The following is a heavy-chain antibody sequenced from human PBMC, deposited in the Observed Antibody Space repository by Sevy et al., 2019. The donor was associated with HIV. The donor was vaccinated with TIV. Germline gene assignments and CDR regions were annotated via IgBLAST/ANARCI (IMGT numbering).Heavy chain of an antibody. V-gene: IGHV3-48*03. CDR1: GFTFNVYE. CDR3: TNYVHY. J-gene: IGHJ4*02. Sequence: GGSLRLSCAASGFTFNVYEMNWVRQAPGKGLEWVSYISSSFSIYYADSVKGRFTISRDNAKNSLYLQMNSLGAEDTAVYYCTNYVHYWGQGTLVTVSS. CDR2: ISSSFSI.